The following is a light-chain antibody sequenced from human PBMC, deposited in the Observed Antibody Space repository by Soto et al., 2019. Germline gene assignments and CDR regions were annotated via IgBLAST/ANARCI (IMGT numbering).Light chain of an antibody. V-gene: IGKV1-27*01. CDR3: QRCDNARRIT. CDR1: QGIRNY. Sequence: DIQTTQSPSSLSASLGDTVTITFRASQGIRNYLAWYQQKPGKAPKLLIYAASTLQSGVPSRFSGSGSGTDFTLTIRSLQTEDVATYYCQRCDNARRITFGQGTRLEIK. CDR2: AAS. J-gene: IGKJ5*01.